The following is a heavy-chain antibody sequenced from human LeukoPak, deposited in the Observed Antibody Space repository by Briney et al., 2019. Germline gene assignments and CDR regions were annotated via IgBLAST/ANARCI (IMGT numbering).Heavy chain of an antibody. Sequence: SETLSLTCTVSGGSISSYYWSWIRQPPGKGLEWIGYIYYSGSTNYNPSLKSRVTISVDTSKNQFSLKLSSVTAADTAVYYCARGGGIAVAGLYYWGQGTLGTVSS. V-gene: IGHV4-59*01. CDR1: GGSISSYY. CDR2: IYYSGST. J-gene: IGHJ4*02. CDR3: ARGGGIAVAGLYY. D-gene: IGHD6-19*01.